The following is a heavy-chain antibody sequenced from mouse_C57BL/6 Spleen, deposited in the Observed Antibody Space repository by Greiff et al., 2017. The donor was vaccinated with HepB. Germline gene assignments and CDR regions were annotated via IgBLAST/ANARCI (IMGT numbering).Heavy chain of an antibody. CDR1: GYTFTSYT. CDR2: INPSSGYT. CDR3: ARAGNFHFDY. Sequence: QVQLKQSGAELARPGASVKMSCKASGYTFTSYTMHWVKQRPGQGLEWIGYINPSSGYTKYNQKFKDKATLTADKSSSTAYMQLSSLTSEDSAVYYCARAGNFHFDYWGQGTTLTVSS. J-gene: IGHJ2*01. D-gene: IGHD2-1*01. V-gene: IGHV1-4*01.